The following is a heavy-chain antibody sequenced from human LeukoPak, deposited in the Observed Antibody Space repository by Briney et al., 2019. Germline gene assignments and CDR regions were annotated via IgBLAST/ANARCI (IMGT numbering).Heavy chain of an antibody. D-gene: IGHD3-3*01. J-gene: IGHJ4*02. V-gene: IGHV4-59*01. CDR2: ISYTGTT. Sequence: SETLSLTCNVSGASISNKFWSWIRHPPGKGLEGIGYISYTGTTNYNPSLQSRVTISVDTSKNQLSLRVTSMTAADTAVYYCARDTSGYYGRYESWGQGILVTVSS. CDR1: GASISNKF. CDR3: ARDTSGYYGRYES.